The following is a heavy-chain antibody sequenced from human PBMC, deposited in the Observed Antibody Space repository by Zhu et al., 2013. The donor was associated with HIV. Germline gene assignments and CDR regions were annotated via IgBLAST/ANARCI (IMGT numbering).Heavy chain of an antibody. D-gene: IGHD4-4*01. CDR1: GYTFTTYY. CDR3: ARGGDMTTAPHYYYFDY. Sequence: QVQLVQSGAEVKKPGASVKLSCKASGYTFTTYYLHWVRQAPGQGLEWMGIINTSGGSTTYAQKFQGRVSMTTDPSMATVYMELSSLRSEDTAVYYCARGGDMTTAPHYYYFDYWGQGPWSTVSS. V-gene: IGHV1-46*01. J-gene: IGHJ4*03. CDR2: INTSGGST.